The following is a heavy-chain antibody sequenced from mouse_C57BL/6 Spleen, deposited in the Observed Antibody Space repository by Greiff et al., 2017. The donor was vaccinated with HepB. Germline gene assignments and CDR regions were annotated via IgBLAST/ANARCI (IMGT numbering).Heavy chain of an antibody. CDR2: ISNGGGST. V-gene: IGHV5-12*01. J-gene: IGHJ2*01. Sequence: EVQLQQSGGGLVQPGGSLKLSCAASGFTFSDYYMYWVRQTPEKRLEWVAYISNGGGSTYYPDTVKGRFTISRDNAKNTLYLQMSRLKSEDTAMYYCARQGDYFDYWGQGTTLTVSS. CDR1: GFTFSDYY. CDR3: ARQGDYFDY.